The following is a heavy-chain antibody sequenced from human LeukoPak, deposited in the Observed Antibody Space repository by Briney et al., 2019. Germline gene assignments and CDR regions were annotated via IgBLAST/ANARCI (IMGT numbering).Heavy chain of an antibody. CDR1: GFTVSSNY. D-gene: IGHD3-10*01. Sequence: GGSLRLSCAASGFTVSSNYMSWVRQAPGKGLEWVSAISGSGGSTYYADSVKGRFTISRDNSKNTLYLQMNSLRAEDTAVYYCAKDLGGYYGMDVWGQGTTVTVSS. CDR3: AKDLGGYYGMDV. J-gene: IGHJ6*02. CDR2: ISGSGGST. V-gene: IGHV3-23*01.